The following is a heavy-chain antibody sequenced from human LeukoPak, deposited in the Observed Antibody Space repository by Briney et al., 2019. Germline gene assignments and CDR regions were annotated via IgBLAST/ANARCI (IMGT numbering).Heavy chain of an antibody. CDR3: ARGRNSVYYFNVVAPSYFDY. J-gene: IGHJ4*02. V-gene: IGHV1-2*06. Sequence: ASVKVSCKASGYTFTGYSMHWVRQAPGQGLEWMGRINPNSGGTNDVQKFQGRVTMTRDTSINTAYMDLSRLRSDDTAVYYCARGRNSVYYFNVVAPSYFDYWGQGTLVTVSS. CDR2: INPNSGGT. D-gene: IGHD3-22*01. CDR1: GYTFTGYS.